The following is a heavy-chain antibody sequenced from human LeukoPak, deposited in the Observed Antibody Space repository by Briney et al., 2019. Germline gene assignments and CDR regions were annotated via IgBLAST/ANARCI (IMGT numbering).Heavy chain of an antibody. D-gene: IGHD6-13*01. CDR3: ARADIAATGTHFDY. CDR1: GVSFSGYY. J-gene: IGHJ4*02. CDR2: INHSGST. V-gene: IGHV4-34*01. Sequence: PSETLCLTCAVYGVSFSGYYWSWIRQPPGKGLEWVGEINHSGSTTYNPSLKSRVTISIDTSKNQLSLKLSSVTAADTAVYYCARADIAATGTHFDYWGQGTLVTVSS.